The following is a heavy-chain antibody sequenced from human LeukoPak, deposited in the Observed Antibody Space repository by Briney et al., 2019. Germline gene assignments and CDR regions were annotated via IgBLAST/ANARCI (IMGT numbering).Heavy chain of an antibody. J-gene: IGHJ4*02. Sequence: PGRSLRLSCAASGFTFSSYGMHWVRQAPGKRLEWVAVISYDGSNKYYADSVKGRFTISRDNSKNTLYLQMNSLRAEDTAVYYCAKGRGDLRAYFDYWGQGTLVTVSS. V-gene: IGHV3-30*18. CDR3: AKGRGDLRAYFDY. D-gene: IGHD4-17*01. CDR2: ISYDGSNK. CDR1: GFTFSSYG.